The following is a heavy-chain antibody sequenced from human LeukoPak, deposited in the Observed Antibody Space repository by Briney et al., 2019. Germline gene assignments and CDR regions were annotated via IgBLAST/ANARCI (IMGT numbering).Heavy chain of an antibody. Sequence: PSETLSLTCAVYGGSFSGYYWSWIRQPPGKGLEWIGEINHSGSTNYNPSLKSRVTISVDTSKNQFSLKLSSVTAADTAVYYCARVARSGVVTARFRVNDAFDIWGQGTMVTVSS. D-gene: IGHD2-21*02. CDR1: GGSFSGYY. CDR3: ARVARSGVVTARFRVNDAFDI. CDR2: INHSGST. V-gene: IGHV4-34*01. J-gene: IGHJ3*02.